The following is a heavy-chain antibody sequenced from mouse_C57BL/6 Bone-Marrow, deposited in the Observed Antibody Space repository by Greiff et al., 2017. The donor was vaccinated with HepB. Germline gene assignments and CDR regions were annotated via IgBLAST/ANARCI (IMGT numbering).Heavy chain of an antibody. D-gene: IGHD4-1*01. CDR1: GYTFTSYW. Sequence: VKLQQPGAELVRPGTSVKLSCKASGYTFTSYWMHWVKQRPGQGLEWIGVIDPSDSYTNYNQKFKGKATLTVDTSSSTAYMQLSSLTSEDSAVYYCARLGVWDYFDYWGQGTTLTVSS. CDR2: IDPSDSYT. J-gene: IGHJ2*01. CDR3: ARLGVWDYFDY. V-gene: IGHV1-59*01.